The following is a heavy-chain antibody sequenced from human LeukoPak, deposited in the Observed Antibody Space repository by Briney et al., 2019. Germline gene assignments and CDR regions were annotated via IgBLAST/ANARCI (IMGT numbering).Heavy chain of an antibody. CDR2: SSESGGAT. V-gene: IGHV3-23*01. Sequence: GGSLRLSCAASGFTFSGYDMHWVRQAPGSGLEWVSTSSESGGATRYADSVKGRFTISRDNSMNTLYLQMDNLRAEDTAVYYCAKDRRGNWNYVGHFDHWGQGTLVTVSS. D-gene: IGHD1-7*01. CDR1: GFTFSGYD. J-gene: IGHJ4*02. CDR3: AKDRRGNWNYVGHFDH.